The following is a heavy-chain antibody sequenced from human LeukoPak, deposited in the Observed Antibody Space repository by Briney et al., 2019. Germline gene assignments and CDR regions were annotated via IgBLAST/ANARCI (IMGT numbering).Heavy chain of an antibody. J-gene: IGHJ6*02. CDR2: INPNSGGT. Sequence: GASVKVSCKASGYTFTGYYMHWVRQAPGQGLEWMGWINPNSGGTNYAQKFQGRVTMTRDTSISTAYMELSRLRSDDAAVYYCARVCLSYIVSYGMDVWGQGTTVTVSS. CDR1: GYTFTGYY. D-gene: IGHD1-26*01. CDR3: ARVCLSYIVSYGMDV. V-gene: IGHV1-2*02.